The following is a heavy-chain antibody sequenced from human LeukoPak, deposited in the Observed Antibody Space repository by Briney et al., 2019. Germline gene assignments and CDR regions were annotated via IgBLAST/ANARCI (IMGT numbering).Heavy chain of an antibody. V-gene: IGHV3-64D*06. CDR2: ISSNGGST. CDR1: GFTFSRYA. Sequence: PGGSLRLSCSASGFTFSRYAMHWVRQAPGKGLEYVSVISSNGGSTYYADSVKGRFTISRDNSKNTLYLQMSSLRVEDTAVYYCVKGVVVVTARAFDYWGQGTLVTVSS. D-gene: IGHD2-21*02. J-gene: IGHJ4*02. CDR3: VKGVVVVTARAFDY.